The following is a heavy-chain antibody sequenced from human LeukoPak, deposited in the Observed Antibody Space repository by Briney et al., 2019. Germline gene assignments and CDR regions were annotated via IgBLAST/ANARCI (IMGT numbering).Heavy chain of an antibody. CDR1: GFTFSSYW. J-gene: IGHJ4*02. V-gene: IGHV3-23*01. Sequence: GGSLRLSCAASGFTFSSYWMSWVRQAPGKGLEWVSAIRGNADTTYYADSVKGRFSIFRDNNKNMLYLQMNSLRVEDTAVYYCAKGHGDASGYYYFDSWGQGTLVTVSS. CDR3: AKGHGDASGYYYFDS. D-gene: IGHD3-22*01. CDR2: IRGNADTT.